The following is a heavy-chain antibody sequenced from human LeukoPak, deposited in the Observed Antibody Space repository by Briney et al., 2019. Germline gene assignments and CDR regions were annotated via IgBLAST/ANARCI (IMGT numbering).Heavy chain of an antibody. D-gene: IGHD6-13*01. CDR1: GFTFSSYW. CDR2: IKQDGSEK. J-gene: IGHJ4*02. CDR3: ARHIMPGIAAAVLIY. Sequence: PGGSLRLSCAASGFTFSSYWMSWVRQAPGKGLEWVANIKQDGSEKYYVDSVKGRFTISRDNAKNSLYLQMNSLRAGDTAVYYCARHIMPGIAAAVLIYWGQGTRVTVSS. V-gene: IGHV3-7*01.